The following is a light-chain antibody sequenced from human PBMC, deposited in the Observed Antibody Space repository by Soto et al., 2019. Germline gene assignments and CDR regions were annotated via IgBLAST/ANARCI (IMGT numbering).Light chain of an antibody. Sequence: EIVLTQSPDTLSLSPGERATLSCRASQSVSSNLAWYQQKPGQAPRLLIYGASTRATGIPARFSGSGSGTEFTLTINSLQSEDSAVYYCQQHNQWPITFGQGTRLEIK. V-gene: IGKV3D-15*01. J-gene: IGKJ5*01. CDR3: QQHNQWPIT. CDR2: GAS. CDR1: QSVSSN.